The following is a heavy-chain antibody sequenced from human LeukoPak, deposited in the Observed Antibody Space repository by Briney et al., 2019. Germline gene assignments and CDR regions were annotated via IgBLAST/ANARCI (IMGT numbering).Heavy chain of an antibody. D-gene: IGHD6-19*01. V-gene: IGHV1-69*01. CDR3: ARGRKVKNSRGWAHD. Sequence: GSSVKVSCKASGGTFSSYAISWVRQAPGQGLEWMGGIIPISGTANYAQKFQGRVTITADESTSTAYMELSSLRSEDTAVYYCARGRKVKNSRGWAHDWGQGTLVTVSS. J-gene: IGHJ4*02. CDR2: IIPISGTA. CDR1: GGTFSSYA.